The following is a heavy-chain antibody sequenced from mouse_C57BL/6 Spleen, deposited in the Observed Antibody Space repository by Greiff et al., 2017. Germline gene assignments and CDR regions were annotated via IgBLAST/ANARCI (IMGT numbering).Heavy chain of an antibody. CDR1: GFTFSSYA. CDR2: ISSGGDYI. V-gene: IGHV5-9-1*02. D-gene: IGHD2-4*01. Sequence: EVQGVESGEGLVKPGGSLKLSCAASGFTFSSYAMSWVRQTPEKRLEWVAYISSGGDYIYYADTVKGRFTISRDNARNTLYMQMSSLKSEDTAMYYCTRDGGGDYQAWFAYWGQGTLVTVSA. CDR3: TRDGGGDYQAWFAY. J-gene: IGHJ3*01.